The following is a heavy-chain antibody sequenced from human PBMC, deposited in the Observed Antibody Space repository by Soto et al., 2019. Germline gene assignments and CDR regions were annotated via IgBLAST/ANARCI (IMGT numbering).Heavy chain of an antibody. D-gene: IGHD3-10*01. Sequence: QLVQSGAEVKRPGSSVKVSCKASGGDFLSYTISWVRQVPGQGPGWMGTIIPILDVAKNAQKFQGRVAMTSDNATSTVYMELRSLRSDDTAVYYCAQMWFGELWHGMDVWGQGTTITVSS. V-gene: IGHV1-69*02. CDR2: IIPILDVA. J-gene: IGHJ6*02. CDR3: AQMWFGELWHGMDV. CDR1: GGDFLSYT.